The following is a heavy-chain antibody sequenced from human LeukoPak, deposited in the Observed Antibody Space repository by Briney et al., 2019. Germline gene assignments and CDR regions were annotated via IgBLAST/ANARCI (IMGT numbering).Heavy chain of an antibody. J-gene: IGHJ4*02. Sequence: GGSLRLSCAASGFTFSSYSMNWVRQAPGKGLEWVSSISSSSSYIYYADSVKGRFTISRDNAKNSLYLQTNSLRAEDTAVYYCARDAWLWCSGGSCSHFDYWGQGTLVTVSS. D-gene: IGHD2-15*01. CDR2: ISSSSSYI. CDR3: ARDAWLWCSGGSCSHFDY. V-gene: IGHV3-21*01. CDR1: GFTFSSYS.